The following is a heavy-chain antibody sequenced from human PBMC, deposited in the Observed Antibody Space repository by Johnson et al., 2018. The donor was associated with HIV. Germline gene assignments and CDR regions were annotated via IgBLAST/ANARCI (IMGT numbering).Heavy chain of an antibody. CDR3: AKDVGNYWPDAFDI. CDR2: ISYDGSNK. D-gene: IGHD3-22*01. Sequence: QVQLVESGGGVVQPGRSLRLSCAASGFTFSSYAMHWVRQAPGKGLEWVAVISYDGSNKYYADSVKGLFTISRDNSKNTLYLQMNSLSTEDTAVYYCAKDVGNYWPDAFDIWGQGTMVTVSS. V-gene: IGHV3-30*04. J-gene: IGHJ3*02. CDR1: GFTFSSYA.